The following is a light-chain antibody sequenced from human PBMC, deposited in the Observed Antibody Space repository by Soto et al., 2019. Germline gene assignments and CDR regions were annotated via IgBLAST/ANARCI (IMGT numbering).Light chain of an antibody. Sequence: QSALTQPASVSGSPGQSITISCTGTSSDVGSYNLVSWYQQHPGKAPKLMIYEGSKRPSGVSNRFSGSKSGNTASLTISGLQAEDEADYYCCSYAGSSTWVFGGVPKLTVL. CDR1: SSDVGSYNL. CDR3: CSYAGSSTWV. J-gene: IGLJ3*02. CDR2: EGS. V-gene: IGLV2-23*01.